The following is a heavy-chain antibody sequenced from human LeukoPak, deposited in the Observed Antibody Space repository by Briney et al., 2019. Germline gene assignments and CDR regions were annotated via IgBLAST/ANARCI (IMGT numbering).Heavy chain of an antibody. CDR2: IIPIFGTA. CDR1: GGTFSSYA. J-gene: IGHJ4*02. Sequence: SVKVSCKASGGTFSSYAISWVRQAPGQGLEWMGRIIPIFGTANYAQKFQGRVTITTDESTSTAYMELSSLRSEDTAVYYCAREGGSNQAHDYWGQGTLVTVSS. CDR3: AREGGSNQAHDY. D-gene: IGHD5-24*01. V-gene: IGHV1-69*05.